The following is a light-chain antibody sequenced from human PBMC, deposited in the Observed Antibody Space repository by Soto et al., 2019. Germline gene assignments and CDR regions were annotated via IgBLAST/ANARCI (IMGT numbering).Light chain of an antibody. Sequence: DIQMTQSPSSLPASVGDRVTITCRASQGIGNYLAWFQQKPGQVPKLLIYGASILQSGVPSRFRGSGSGTYFTLTISSLQPEDFATYYCQQSYSTPPWTFGQGTKVDIK. J-gene: IGKJ1*01. V-gene: IGKV1-27*01. CDR2: GAS. CDR3: QQSYSTPPWT. CDR1: QGIGNY.